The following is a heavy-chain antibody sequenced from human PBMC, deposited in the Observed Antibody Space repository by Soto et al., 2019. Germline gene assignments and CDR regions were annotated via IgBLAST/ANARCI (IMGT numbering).Heavy chain of an antibody. J-gene: IGHJ1*01. CDR3: AKGLRFMEH. Sequence: XGSLRLSCLAAGFTFSSYALHWVRQAPGKGLEWVALISNDGMNTFYADSVKGRMTVSRDKAEKTMYLQMNSLTAEDTAVYYCAKGLRFMEHWGQGTVVTVSS. D-gene: IGHD1-1*01. CDR1: GFTFSSYA. CDR2: ISNDGMNT. V-gene: IGHV3-30-3*02.